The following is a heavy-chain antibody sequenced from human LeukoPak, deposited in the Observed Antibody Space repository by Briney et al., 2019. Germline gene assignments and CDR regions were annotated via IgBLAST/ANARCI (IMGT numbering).Heavy chain of an antibody. CDR1: GYSISSGYY. CDR3: ARGRRYCTNGVCYGPWFDP. D-gene: IGHD2-8*01. V-gene: IGHV4-38-2*02. J-gene: IGHJ5*02. CDR2: IYHSGST. Sequence: SETLSLTCTVSGYSISSGYYWGWIRQPPGKGLEWIGSIYHSGSTYYNPSLKSRVTISVDTSKNQFSLKLSSVTAADTAVYYCARGRRYCTNGVCYGPWFDPWGQGTLVTVSS.